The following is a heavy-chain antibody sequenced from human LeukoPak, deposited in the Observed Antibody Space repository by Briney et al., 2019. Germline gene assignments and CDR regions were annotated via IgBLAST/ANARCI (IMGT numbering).Heavy chain of an antibody. Sequence: GESLRLSCEASGFTFRDYSMTWVRQAPGKGLEWVSSIDTPTPIINYADSVKGRFTISRDNSKNTLYLQMNSLRAEDTAVYYCARDDYYYDSSGYYMDYWGQGTLVTVSS. J-gene: IGHJ4*02. CDR1: GFTFRDYS. CDR3: ARDDYYYDSSGYYMDY. D-gene: IGHD3-22*01. CDR2: IDTPTPII. V-gene: IGHV3-21*01.